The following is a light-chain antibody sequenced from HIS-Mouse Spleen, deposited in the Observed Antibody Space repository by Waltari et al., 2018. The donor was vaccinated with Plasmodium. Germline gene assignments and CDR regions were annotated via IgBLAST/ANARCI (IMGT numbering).Light chain of an antibody. CDR1: QSVSSSY. CDR2: GAS. V-gene: IGKV3-20*01. Sequence: EIVLTQSPGTLSLSPGERATLSCRASQSVSSSYLAWYQQKPGQAPKLLIYGASSTATVIPDRCSGSGSGTDFTLTISRLEPEDFAVYYCQQYCSSPYTFGQGTKLEIK. J-gene: IGKJ2*01. CDR3: QQYCSSPYT.